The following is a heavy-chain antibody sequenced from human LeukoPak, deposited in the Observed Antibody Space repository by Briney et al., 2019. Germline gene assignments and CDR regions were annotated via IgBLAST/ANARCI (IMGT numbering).Heavy chain of an antibody. CDR3: ARGRGRSIDY. CDR1: GFLFSDSW. Sequence: PGGSLRLSCAVSGFLFSDSWMSWVRQAPGRGLEWVANMNQDGSDKYYVSSVRGRFTISRDNAEDSLYLQMNSLKTGDTAVYYCARGRGRSIDYWGQGTLVNVSS. V-gene: IGHV3-7*03. D-gene: IGHD1-26*01. J-gene: IGHJ4*02. CDR2: MNQDGSDK.